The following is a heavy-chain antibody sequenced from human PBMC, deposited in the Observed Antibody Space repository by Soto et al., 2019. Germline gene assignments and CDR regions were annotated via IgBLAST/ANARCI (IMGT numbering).Heavy chain of an antibody. CDR2: ISAYNGNT. J-gene: IGHJ4*02. CDR1: GYTFTSYE. Sequence: ASLKVAYQSSGYTFTSYEIRWVRQAPGQGLEWMGWISAYNGNTNYAQKLQGRVTMTTDTSTSTAYMELRSLRSDDTAVYYCARGGFPSNIDYWGQGTLVTVTS. CDR3: ARGGFPSNIDY. V-gene: IGHV1-18*04.